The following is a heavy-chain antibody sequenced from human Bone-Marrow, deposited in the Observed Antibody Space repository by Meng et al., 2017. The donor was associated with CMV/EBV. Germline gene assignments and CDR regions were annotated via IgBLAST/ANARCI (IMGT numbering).Heavy chain of an antibody. D-gene: IGHD2-2*02. V-gene: IGHV3-30*02. CDR3: AIVAGYTASG. Sequence: GGSLRLSCAASGFTFSRYGMHWVRQAPGKGLEWLAFIRYDGSNEYYADSVKGQFTISRDNSNNSLYLQMNSLRAEDTAVYYCAIVAGYTASGWGQGTLVTVSS. J-gene: IGHJ4*02. CDR1: GFTFSRYG. CDR2: IRYDGSNE.